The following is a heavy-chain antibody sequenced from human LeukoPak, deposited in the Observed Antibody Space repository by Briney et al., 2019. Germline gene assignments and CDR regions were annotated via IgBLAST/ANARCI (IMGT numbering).Heavy chain of an antibody. CDR3: ARHGWSSGWYYFDY. CDR1: GGSISSSY. CDR2: IFYSGST. Sequence: SETLSLTCTVSGGSISSSYWSWIRQPPGKGLEWIGYIFYSGSTNYNPPLKSRVTISVDTSKNQFSLKLTSVTAADTAVYYCARHGWSSGWYYFDYWGQGTLVTVSS. J-gene: IGHJ4*02. V-gene: IGHV4-59*08. D-gene: IGHD6-19*01.